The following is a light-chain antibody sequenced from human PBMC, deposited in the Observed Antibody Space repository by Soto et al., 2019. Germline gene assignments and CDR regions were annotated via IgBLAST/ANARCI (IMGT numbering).Light chain of an antibody. CDR2: VNRDGSH. Sequence: QLVLTQSPSASASLGASVKLTCTLSSGHSSYAIAWHQQQPEKGPRYLMKVNRDGSHSKGDGIPDRFSGSSSGAERYLTISSLQSEDEADYYCQTWDTGIRVFGGGTKLTVL. CDR3: QTWDTGIRV. V-gene: IGLV4-69*01. CDR1: SGHSSYA. J-gene: IGLJ2*01.